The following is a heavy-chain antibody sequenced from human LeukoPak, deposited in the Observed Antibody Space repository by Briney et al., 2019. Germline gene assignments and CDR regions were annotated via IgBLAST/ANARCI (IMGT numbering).Heavy chain of an antibody. CDR2: IIPIFGTA. CDR3: ARVSSHTPYWGFDP. D-gene: IGHD2-8*02. J-gene: IGHJ5*02. Sequence: GASVKVSCKASGGTFSSYAISWVRQAPGQGLEWMGGIIPIFGTANYAQKFQGRVTITADESTSTAYMELSSLRSEDTAVYYCARVSSHTPYWGFDPWGQGTLVTVSS. V-gene: IGHV1-69*13. CDR1: GGTFSSYA.